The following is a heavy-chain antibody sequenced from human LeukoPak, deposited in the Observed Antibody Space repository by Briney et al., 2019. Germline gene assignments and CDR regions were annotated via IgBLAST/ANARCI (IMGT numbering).Heavy chain of an antibody. CDR1: GFAFISYG. CDR2: ISYDGDSE. CDR3: AKVGPRFGRHWYFDL. J-gene: IGHJ2*01. Sequence: GGSLRLSCAASGFAFISYGMHWVRQAPGKWLEWVALISYDGDSEEYADSVKGRFTISRDNSKTTVYLQMNSLRPEDTAVYYCAKVGPRFGRHWYFDLWGRGTLVTVSS. D-gene: IGHD3-10*01. V-gene: IGHV3-30*18.